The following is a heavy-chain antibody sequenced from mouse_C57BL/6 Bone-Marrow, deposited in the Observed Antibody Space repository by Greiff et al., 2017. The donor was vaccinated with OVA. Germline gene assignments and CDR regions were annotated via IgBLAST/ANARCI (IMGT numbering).Heavy chain of an antibody. CDR1: GYTFTSYW. V-gene: IGHV1-53*01. D-gene: IGHD1-1*01. CDR2: INPSTGGT. Sequence: QVQLQQPGTELVKPGASVKLSCKASGYTFTSYWMHWVKQRPGQGLEWIGNINPSTGGTTSNEKFKSKATLTVDKSSSTAYMQLSSLTSEDSAVYYCARSYGSSRFDYWGQGTTLTVSS. J-gene: IGHJ2*01. CDR3: ARSYGSSRFDY.